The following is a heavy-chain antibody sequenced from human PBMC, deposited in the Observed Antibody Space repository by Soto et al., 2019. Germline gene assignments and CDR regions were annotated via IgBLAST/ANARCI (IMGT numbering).Heavy chain of an antibody. D-gene: IGHD6-13*01. J-gene: IGHJ6*02. CDR2: ISAYNGNT. CDR1: GYTFTSYG. Sequence: ASVKVSCKASGYTFTSYGISWVRQAPGQGLEWMGWISAYNGNTNYAQKLQGRVTMTTDTSTSTACMELRSLRSDDTAVYYCARDQDSSSWYGTFDYYYYGMDVWGQGTTVTVSS. CDR3: ARDQDSSSWYGTFDYYYYGMDV. V-gene: IGHV1-18*04.